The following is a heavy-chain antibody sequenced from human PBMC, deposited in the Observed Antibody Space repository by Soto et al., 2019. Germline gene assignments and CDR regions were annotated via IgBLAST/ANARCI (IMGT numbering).Heavy chain of an antibody. Sequence: SETLSLTCTVSGGSISTYYRSWIRQPPGKGLEWIGYISYSGSTNYNPSLKSRVTISIDTSKNQFSLRLTSVTAADTAVYYCARDRYSSGWYRGGDWFDPWGQGTLVTVSS. D-gene: IGHD6-19*01. J-gene: IGHJ5*02. V-gene: IGHV4-59*01. CDR2: ISYSGST. CDR3: ARDRYSSGWYRGGDWFDP. CDR1: GGSISTYY.